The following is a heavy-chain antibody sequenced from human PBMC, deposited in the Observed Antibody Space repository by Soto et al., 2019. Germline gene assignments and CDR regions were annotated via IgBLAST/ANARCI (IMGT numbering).Heavy chain of an antibody. CDR2: INTNTGNP. Sequence: GASVKVSCKASGYTFTSYAMNWVRQAPGQGLEWMGWINTNTGNPTYAQGFTGRFVFSLDTSVSTAYLQICSLKAEDTAVYYCARWRSRITPLGYYYYGMDVWGQGTTVTVSS. V-gene: IGHV7-4-1*01. CDR3: ARWRSRITPLGYYYYGMDV. D-gene: IGHD3-16*01. CDR1: GYTFTSYA. J-gene: IGHJ6*02.